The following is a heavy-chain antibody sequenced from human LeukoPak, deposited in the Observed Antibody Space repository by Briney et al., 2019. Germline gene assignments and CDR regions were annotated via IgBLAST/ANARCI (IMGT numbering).Heavy chain of an antibody. Sequence: SVKVSCKASGGTFSSYAISWVRQAPGQGLEWMGGIIPIFGTANYAQKFQGRVTITADESTSTAYMELSSLRSEDTAVYYCAVRYCSSTSCYLLDYWGQGTLVTVSS. CDR1: GGTFSSYA. CDR3: AVRYCSSTSCYLLDY. J-gene: IGHJ4*02. CDR2: IIPIFGTA. V-gene: IGHV1-69*13. D-gene: IGHD2-2*01.